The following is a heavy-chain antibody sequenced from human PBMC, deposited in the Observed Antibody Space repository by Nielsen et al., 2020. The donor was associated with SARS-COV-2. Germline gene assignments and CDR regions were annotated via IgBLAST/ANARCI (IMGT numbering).Heavy chain of an antibody. CDR3: AGDRGGYIF. D-gene: IGHD5-12*01. CDR1: GYTFSNYA. CDR2: IIPILGKA. Sequence: SVKVSCKASGYTFSNYAMNWVRQAPGQGLEWMGRIIPILGKADYAQKFPGRVTITADKSTSTAYMDLSGLRSEDTAMYYCAGDRGGYIFWGQGTLVTVSS. V-gene: IGHV1-69*04. J-gene: IGHJ4*02.